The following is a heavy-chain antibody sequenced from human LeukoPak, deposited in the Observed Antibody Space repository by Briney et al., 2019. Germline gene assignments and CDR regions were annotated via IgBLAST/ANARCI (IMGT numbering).Heavy chain of an antibody. CDR3: ARDWGILGFTFDI. Sequence: GGSLRLSCAASGFTVSSNYMSWVRQAPGKGLEWVSITYSGGASYYADSVKGRFTISRDKSKNTVFLQMNSLRAEDTAVYYCARDWGILGFTFDIWGQGTMVTVSS. D-gene: IGHD2-15*01. CDR2: TYSGGAS. CDR1: GFTVSSNY. V-gene: IGHV3-53*01. J-gene: IGHJ3*02.